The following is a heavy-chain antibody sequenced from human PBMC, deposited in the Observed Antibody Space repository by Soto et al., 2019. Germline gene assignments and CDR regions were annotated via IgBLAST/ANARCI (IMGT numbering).Heavy chain of an antibody. D-gene: IGHD6-13*01. V-gene: IGHV3-53*01. CDR2: IYSGGST. J-gene: IGHJ5*02. CDR3: ARFPYSTRRGRGDWFDP. CDR1: GFTVSSNY. Sequence: PGGSLRLSCAASGFTVSSNYMSWVCQAPGPGLGRGSVIYSGGSTYYADSAKRRCTISRDKYKNTLYLPMNILRAEDTAVYYCARFPYSTRRGRGDWFDPWGQGTLVTVSS.